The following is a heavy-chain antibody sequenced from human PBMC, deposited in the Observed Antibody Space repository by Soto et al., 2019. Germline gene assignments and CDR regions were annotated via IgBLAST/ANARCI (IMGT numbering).Heavy chain of an antibody. V-gene: IGHV1-18*01. CDR1: GYTFTSYG. J-gene: IGHJ3*02. Sequence: ASVKVSCKASGYTFTSYGISWVRHAPGQGLEWMGWISAYNGNTNYAQKLQGRVTMTTDTSTSTAYMELRSLRSDDTAVYYCARQLRFLEWLLGHDDAFDIWGQGTMVTVSS. CDR3: ARQLRFLEWLLGHDDAFDI. D-gene: IGHD3-3*01. CDR2: ISAYNGNT.